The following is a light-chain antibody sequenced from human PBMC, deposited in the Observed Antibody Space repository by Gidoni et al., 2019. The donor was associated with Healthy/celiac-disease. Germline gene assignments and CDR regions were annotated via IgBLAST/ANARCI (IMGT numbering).Light chain of an antibody. V-gene: IGKV1-39*01. CDR1: QNINSY. J-gene: IGKJ1*01. CDR3: QQSYNTPLT. Sequence: DSHMTQSPSSLSASVGDRVTITCRASQNINSYLNWYQQKPGKAPNHLIYAASILQSGVPSRFSGSGSGTDFTLTIRSLQPEDFATYYCQQSYNTPLTFGQXTKVEIK. CDR2: AAS.